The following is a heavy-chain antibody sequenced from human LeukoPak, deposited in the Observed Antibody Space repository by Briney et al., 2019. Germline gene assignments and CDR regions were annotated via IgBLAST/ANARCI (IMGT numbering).Heavy chain of an antibody. J-gene: IGHJ3*02. CDR2: IYSGGST. CDR3: AREKYYYDSSGYRRDSVAFDI. CDR1: GFTVSSNY. Sequence: GGSLRLSCAASGFTVSSNYMSWVRQAPGKGLEWVSVIYSGGSTYYADSVKGRFTISRDNSKNTLYLQMNSLRAEDTAVYYCAREKYYYDSSGYRRDSVAFDIWGQGTMVTISS. V-gene: IGHV3-53*01. D-gene: IGHD3-22*01.